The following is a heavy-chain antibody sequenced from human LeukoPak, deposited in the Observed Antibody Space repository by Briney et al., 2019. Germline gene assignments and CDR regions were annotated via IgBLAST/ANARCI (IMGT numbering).Heavy chain of an antibody. CDR3: ARVGIISEPTATFYLDY. Sequence: SETLSLTCTVSGGSLSSGSSYWSWIRQHPGKGLEWIGYIFYTGSTYYNPSLNSRINISVVTWKNQFSLQLSSVTAADTAVYYCARVGIISEPTATFYLDYWGQGTLVTVSS. V-gene: IGHV4-31*03. CDR1: GGSLSSGSSY. D-gene: IGHD1-1*01. CDR2: IFYTGST. J-gene: IGHJ4*02.